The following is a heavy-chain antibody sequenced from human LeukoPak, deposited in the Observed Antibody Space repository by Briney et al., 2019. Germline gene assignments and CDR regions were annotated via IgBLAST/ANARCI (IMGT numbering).Heavy chain of an antibody. D-gene: IGHD2-2*01. J-gene: IGHJ5*02. Sequence: SETLSLTCAVYGGSFSGYYWSWIRQPPGKGLEWIGEINHSGSTNYNPSLKSRVTISVDTSKNQFSLKLSSVTAADTAVYYCARKMALGYCSSTSCRLSWFDPWGQGTLVTVSS. V-gene: IGHV4-34*01. CDR2: INHSGST. CDR1: GGSFSGYY. CDR3: ARKMALGYCSSTSCRLSWFDP.